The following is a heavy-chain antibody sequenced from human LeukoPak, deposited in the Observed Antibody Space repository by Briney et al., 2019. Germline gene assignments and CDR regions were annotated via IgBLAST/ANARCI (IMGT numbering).Heavy chain of an antibody. D-gene: IGHD2-8*01. CDR2: ISDGVGTT. CDR3: AKHNGWLFDY. V-gene: IGHV3-23*01. J-gene: IGHJ4*02. Sequence: PGGSLRLSCAASGFTFSSYAMSWVRQAPGKGLEWVSGISDGVGTTYYADSVKGRFTISRDNSKNTLYLQMNSLRAEDTAVYHCAKHNGWLFDYWGQGTLVTVSS. CDR1: GFTFSSYA.